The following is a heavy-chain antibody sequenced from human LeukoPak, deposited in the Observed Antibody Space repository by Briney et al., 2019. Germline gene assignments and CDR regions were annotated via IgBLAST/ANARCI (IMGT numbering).Heavy chain of an antibody. Sequence: AGGSLRLSCAASGITFSSYAMSWVRQAPGKGLEWVSGVTGSGGGTYYADSVTGRFTISRDNSKNTLYLQMNSLRPEDTAVYYCAKGLVVASIFPNSLDYWGQGTLVTASS. CDR1: GITFSSYA. CDR3: AKGLVVASIFPNSLDY. J-gene: IGHJ4*02. V-gene: IGHV3-23*01. CDR2: VTGSGGGT. D-gene: IGHD2-15*01.